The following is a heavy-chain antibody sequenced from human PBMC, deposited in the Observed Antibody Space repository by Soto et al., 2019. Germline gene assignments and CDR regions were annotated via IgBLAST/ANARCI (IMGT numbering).Heavy chain of an antibody. CDR2: IIPIFGTA. V-gene: IGHV1-69*13. D-gene: IGHD3-3*01. CDR1: GGTFSSYA. J-gene: IGHJ6*02. CDR3: ARDREYYDFWSGYYPEGYYGMDV. Sequence: SVKVSCKASGGTFSSYAISWVRQAPGQGLEWMGGIIPIFGTANYAQKFQGRVTITADESTSTAYMELSSLRSEDTAVYYCARDREYYDFWSGYYPEGYYGMDVWGQGTTVTVSS.